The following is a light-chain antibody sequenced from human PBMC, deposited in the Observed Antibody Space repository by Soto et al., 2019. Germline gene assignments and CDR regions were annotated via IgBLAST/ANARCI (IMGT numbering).Light chain of an antibody. CDR1: TGVVTNSHF. V-gene: IGLV7-46*01. J-gene: IGLJ2*01. Sequence: QAVVTQESSLTVSPGGTVTLTCDSSTGVVTNSHFPYWFQQKPGQAPRTLIYDTHNRHSWTTARFSGSLLGGRAALTLSGAHPEHEADYYCLLSFGDARVFGEGTKLTVL. CDR3: LLSFGDARV. CDR2: DTH.